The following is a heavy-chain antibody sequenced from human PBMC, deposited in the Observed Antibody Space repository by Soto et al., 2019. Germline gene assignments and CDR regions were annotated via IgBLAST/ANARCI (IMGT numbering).Heavy chain of an antibody. D-gene: IGHD3-10*01. Sequence: SVKVSCKASGGTFSSYAISWVRQAPGQGLEWMGGIIPIFGTANYAQKFQGRVTITADESTSTAYMELSSLRSEDTAVYYCAKTGAGLGELLFPGDYYYGMDVGAQGTTVTV. V-gene: IGHV1-69*13. CDR2: IIPIFGTA. CDR1: GGTFSSYA. CDR3: AKTGAGLGELLFPGDYYYGMDV. J-gene: IGHJ6*02.